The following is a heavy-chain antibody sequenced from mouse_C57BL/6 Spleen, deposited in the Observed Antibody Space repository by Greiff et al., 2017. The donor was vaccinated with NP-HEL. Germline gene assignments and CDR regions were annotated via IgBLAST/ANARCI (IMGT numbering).Heavy chain of an antibody. V-gene: IGHV1-64*01. Sequence: QVQLQQPGAELVKPGASVKLSCKASGYTFTSYWMHWVKQRPGQGLEWIGMIHPNSGSTNYNEKFKSKATLTVDKSSSTAYMQLSSLTSEDSAVYYCARSRGGSSYFDYWGQGTTLTVSS. CDR1: GYTFTSYW. D-gene: IGHD1-1*01. CDR2: IHPNSGST. J-gene: IGHJ2*01. CDR3: ARSRGGSSYFDY.